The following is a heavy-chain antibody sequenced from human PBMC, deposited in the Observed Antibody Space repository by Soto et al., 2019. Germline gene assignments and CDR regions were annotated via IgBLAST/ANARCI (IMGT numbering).Heavy chain of an antibody. CDR2: IYHSGST. J-gene: IGHJ5*02. D-gene: IGHD2-2*01. CDR1: GGSISSYY. Sequence: SETLSLTCTVSGGSISSYYWSWIRQPPGKGLEWIGEIYHSGSTNYNPSLKSRVTVSIDTSKSQFSQNLISVTPADTAFYYCAGYPLQAYFQKCFDPWGQGILVTVSS. CDR3: AGYPLQAYFQKCFDP. V-gene: IGHV4-59*01.